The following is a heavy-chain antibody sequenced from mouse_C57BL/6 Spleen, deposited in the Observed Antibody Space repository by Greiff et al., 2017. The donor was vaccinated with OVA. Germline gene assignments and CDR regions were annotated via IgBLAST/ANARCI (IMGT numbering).Heavy chain of an antibody. CDR2: IDPSDSYT. CDR3: ARDGNYDYFDY. Sequence: QVQLKQPGAELVKPGASVKLSCKASGYTFTSYWMQWVKQRPGQGLEWIGEIDPSDSYTNYNQKFKGKATLTVDTSSSTAYMQLSSLTSEDSAVYYCARDGNYDYFDYWGQGTTLTVSS. D-gene: IGHD2-1*01. CDR1: GYTFTSYW. V-gene: IGHV1-50*01. J-gene: IGHJ2*01.